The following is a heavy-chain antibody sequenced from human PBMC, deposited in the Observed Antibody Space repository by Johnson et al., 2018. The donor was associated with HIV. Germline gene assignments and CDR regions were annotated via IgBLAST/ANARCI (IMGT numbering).Heavy chain of an antibody. V-gene: IGHV3-66*01. D-gene: IGHD3-3*01. Sequence: VRLVESGGGLVQPGGSLRLSCAASGFTVSSNYMSWVRQAPGKGLEWVSVIYSGDSTYYADSVKGRFTISRDNSKNTLYLQMNSLRAEDTAVYYCARGYTIGAFDIWGQGTMVTVSS. CDR1: GFTVSSNY. CDR3: ARGYTIGAFDI. CDR2: IYSGDST. J-gene: IGHJ3*02.